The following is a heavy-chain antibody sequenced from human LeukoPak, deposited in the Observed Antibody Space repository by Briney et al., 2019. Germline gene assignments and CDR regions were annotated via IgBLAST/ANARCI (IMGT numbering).Heavy chain of an antibody. CDR1: GGSISSYH. CDR2: IYYSGST. Sequence: SETLSLTCTVSGGSISSYHWSWIRQPPGKGLEWIGYIYYSGSTNYNPSLKSRVTISVDTSKNQFSLKLSSVTAADTAVYYCAREVVVVTEGYFDYWGQGTLVTVSS. D-gene: IGHD2-21*02. V-gene: IGHV4-59*01. J-gene: IGHJ4*02. CDR3: AREVVVVTEGYFDY.